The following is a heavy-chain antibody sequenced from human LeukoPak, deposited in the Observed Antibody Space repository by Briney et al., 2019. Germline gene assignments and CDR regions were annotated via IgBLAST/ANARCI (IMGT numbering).Heavy chain of an antibody. CDR3: ARPLGSYYYQVDFDY. CDR1: GFTFSSYS. J-gene: IGHJ4*02. V-gene: IGHV3-30*03. CDR2: ISYDGSNK. Sequence: GGSLRLSCAASGFTFSSYSMNWVRQAPGKGLEWVAVISYDGSNKYYADSVKGRFTISRDNSKNTLYLQMNSLRAEDTAVYYCARPLGSYYYQVDFDYWGQGTLVTVSS. D-gene: IGHD1-26*01.